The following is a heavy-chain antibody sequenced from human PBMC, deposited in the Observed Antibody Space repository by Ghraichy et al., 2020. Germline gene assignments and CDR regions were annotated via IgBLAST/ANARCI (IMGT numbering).Heavy chain of an antibody. Sequence: SQTLSLTCTVSGGSVSSGSYYWSWIRQPPGKGLEWIGYIYYSGSTNYNPSLKSRVTISVDTSKNQFSLKLSSVTAADTAVYYCARDGSGYSYGYDLHGLPHWGQGTLVTVSS. CDR3: ARDGSGYSYGYDLHGLPH. D-gene: IGHD5-18*01. V-gene: IGHV4-61*01. J-gene: IGHJ1*01. CDR1: GGSVSSGSYY. CDR2: IYYSGST.